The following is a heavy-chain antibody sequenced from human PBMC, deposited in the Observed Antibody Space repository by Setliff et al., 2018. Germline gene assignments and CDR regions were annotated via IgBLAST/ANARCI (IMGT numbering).Heavy chain of an antibody. D-gene: IGHD3-3*01. CDR2: IYYSGST. CDR3: ARGRDFWSGYLVY. J-gene: IGHJ4*02. Sequence: PSETLSLTCTVSGGSISSSSYYWGWIRQPPGKGLEWIGSIYYSGSTYYNPSLKSRVTISVGTSKNQFSLKLSSVTAADTAVYYCARGRDFWSGYLVYWGQGTLVTV. V-gene: IGHV4-39*07. CDR1: GGSISSSSYY.